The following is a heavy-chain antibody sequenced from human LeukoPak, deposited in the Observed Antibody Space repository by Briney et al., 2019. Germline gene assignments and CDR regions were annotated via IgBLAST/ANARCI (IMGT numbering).Heavy chain of an antibody. Sequence: GGSLRLSCAASGFIFNSYGMHWVRQAPGKGLEWVAFIRYDGSNKYYADSVKGRFTISRDNSKNTLYLRMDSLKTEDTAVYYCARDHTWGQGTLVTVSS. CDR2: IRYDGSNK. J-gene: IGHJ5*02. CDR3: ARDHT. CDR1: GFIFNSYG. V-gene: IGHV3-30*02.